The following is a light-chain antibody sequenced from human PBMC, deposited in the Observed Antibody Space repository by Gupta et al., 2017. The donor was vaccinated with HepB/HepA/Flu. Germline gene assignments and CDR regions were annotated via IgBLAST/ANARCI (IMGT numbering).Light chain of an antibody. J-gene: IGKJ4*01. Sequence: GFTPSPGPLSLSPGERATLSCRASQSYTANYFAWYQQKLGQAPRLLIYGASSRAPGIPDRFNGSGSGTXFTLTIXSLQAEDVAVYYCQQDNTTPITFGXATKVEIK. CDR2: GAS. V-gene: IGKV3-20*01. CDR1: QSYTANY. CDR3: QQDNTTPIT.